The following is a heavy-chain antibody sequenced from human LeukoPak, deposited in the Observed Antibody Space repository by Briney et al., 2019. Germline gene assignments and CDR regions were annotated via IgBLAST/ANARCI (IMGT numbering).Heavy chain of an antibody. D-gene: IGHD6-19*01. Sequence: GGSLRLSCSASGFTFSNYAMYWVRQAPGKGLEYISAISSNGGSTYYADSVKGRFTISRDNSKNTQYLQMSSLRSEDTAVYYCVKSGVYTSGWYGGYFDYWGQGTLVTVSS. CDR3: VKSGVYTSGWYGGYFDY. CDR2: ISSNGGST. CDR1: GFTFSNYA. V-gene: IGHV3-64D*08. J-gene: IGHJ4*02.